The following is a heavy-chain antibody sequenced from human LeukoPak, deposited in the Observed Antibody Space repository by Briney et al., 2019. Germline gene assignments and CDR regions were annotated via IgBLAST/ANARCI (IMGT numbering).Heavy chain of an antibody. CDR3: ATALRGVGF. V-gene: IGHV3-15*01. J-gene: IGHJ4*02. Sequence: GGSLRLSCAASGFIFSNAWMSWVRQAPGKGLEWVGRIKSKTDGGTAEHAAPVKGRFIISRDDSKNILYLQMNSLNSDDTGVYYCATALRGVGFWGQGTLVTVPS. D-gene: IGHD3-3*01. CDR2: IKSKTDGGTA. CDR1: GFIFSNAW.